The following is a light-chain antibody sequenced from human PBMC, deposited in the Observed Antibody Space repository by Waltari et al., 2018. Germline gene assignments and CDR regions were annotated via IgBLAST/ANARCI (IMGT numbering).Light chain of an antibody. CDR1: QRVSIY. Sequence: EVVLTQSPATLSLSPGERATFSCRASQRVSIYLVWSRQKPGQPPRLLINDATKRATGIPARFSGSGSGTDFTLTISSLEPEDFAVYYCQQRSKWPWTFGQGTKVEF. J-gene: IGKJ1*01. CDR2: DAT. CDR3: QQRSKWPWT. V-gene: IGKV3-11*01.